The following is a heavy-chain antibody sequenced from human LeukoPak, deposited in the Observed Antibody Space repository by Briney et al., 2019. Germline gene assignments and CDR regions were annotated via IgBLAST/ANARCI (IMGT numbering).Heavy chain of an antibody. CDR3: ARGGNSGLPWWHYFDY. V-gene: IGHV3-48*01. CDR1: GFTFSDYS. CDR2: ISSSSNTI. D-gene: IGHD4-23*01. J-gene: IGHJ4*02. Sequence: QAGGSLRLSCAASGFTFSDYSMNWVRQAPGKGLEWVSYISSSSNTIYYADSVKGRFTISRDNAKNSLYLQMNSLRAEDTAVYYCARGGNSGLPWWHYFDYWAREPWSPSPQ.